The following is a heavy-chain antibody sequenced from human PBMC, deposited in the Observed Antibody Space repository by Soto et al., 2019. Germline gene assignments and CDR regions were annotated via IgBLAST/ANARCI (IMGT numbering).Heavy chain of an antibody. D-gene: IGHD4-17*01. J-gene: IGHJ6*02. CDR1: GYTFTSYG. V-gene: IGHV1-18*04. Sequence: QVQLVQSGAEVKKPGASVKVSCKASGYTFTSYGISWVRQAPGQGLEWMGWISAYNGNTNYAQKLQGRVTMTTDTSTSTAYMELRSLRSDDTAVYYCTRGGPNTVTTLDYYYYGMDVWGQGTTVTVSS. CDR3: TRGGPNTVTTLDYYYYGMDV. CDR2: ISAYNGNT.